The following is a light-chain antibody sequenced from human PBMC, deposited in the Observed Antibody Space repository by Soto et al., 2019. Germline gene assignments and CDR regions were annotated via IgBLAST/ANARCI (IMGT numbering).Light chain of an antibody. CDR3: SSYTSSSTLV. CDR2: DVS. J-gene: IGLJ1*01. CDR1: SSDVGDYNY. Sequence: QSVLTQPASVSGSPGQSITISCTGTSSDVGDYNYVSWYQQHPGKAPKVMIYDVSNRPSGVSNRFSGSKSGNTASLTISGLQADYEADYYCSSYTSSSTLVFVTGTKVTVL. V-gene: IGLV2-14*01.